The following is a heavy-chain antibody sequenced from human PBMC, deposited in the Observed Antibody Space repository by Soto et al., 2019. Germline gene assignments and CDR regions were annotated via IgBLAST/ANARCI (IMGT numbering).Heavy chain of an antibody. V-gene: IGHV3-66*01. CDR2: IYSGGSR. CDR3: ARDNTAYYDMDV. J-gene: IGHJ6*03. CDR1: GFTVSSNY. D-gene: IGHD4-17*01. Sequence: EVQLVESGGGLVQPGGSLRLSCAASGFTVSSNYMSWVRQAPGKGLEWVSVIYSGGSRYYADFVQGRFTISRDDSKNTLYLQLNNLRARDTALSYCARDNTAYYDMDVWGKGTTVTVSS.